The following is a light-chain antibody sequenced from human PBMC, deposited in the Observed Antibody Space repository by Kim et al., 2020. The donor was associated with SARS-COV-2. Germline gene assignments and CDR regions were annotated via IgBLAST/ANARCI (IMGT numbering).Light chain of an antibody. CDR3: QQYGSSPLT. CDR2: GAS. V-gene: IGKV3-20*01. Sequence: EIVLTQSPGTLSLSPGERATLSCRASQSPRGTSLAWYQQKPGQAPRLLIYGASSRVTGTPDRFSGSGSGTDFTLTISRLEPEDFAVYYCQQYGSSPLTFGGGTKVDIK. J-gene: IGKJ4*01. CDR1: QSPRGTS.